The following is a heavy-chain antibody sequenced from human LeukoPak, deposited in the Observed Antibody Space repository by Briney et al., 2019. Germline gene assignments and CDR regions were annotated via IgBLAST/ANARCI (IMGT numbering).Heavy chain of an antibody. CDR2: ISSSGSTI. D-gene: IGHD3-16*02. CDR1: GIIFSSYS. Sequence: GGSLRLSCAVSGIIFSSYSMNWVRQAPGKGLEWVSYISSSGSTIYYADSVKGRFTISRDNAKNSLYLQMNSLRDEDTAVYYCARDKSPYDYVWGSYRPVDYWGQGTLVTVSS. CDR3: ARDKSPYDYVWGSYRPVDY. V-gene: IGHV3-48*02. J-gene: IGHJ4*02.